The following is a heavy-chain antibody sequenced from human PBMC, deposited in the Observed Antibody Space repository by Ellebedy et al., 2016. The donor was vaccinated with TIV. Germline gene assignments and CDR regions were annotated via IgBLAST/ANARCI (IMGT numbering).Heavy chain of an antibody. CDR3: AKSHGYSSSWYSDDYFDY. V-gene: IGHV3-30*18. CDR1: GFTFSNYG. CDR2: ISYDGSYK. D-gene: IGHD6-13*01. Sequence: GESLKISXEASGFTFSNYGMHWVRQAPGKGLEWVALISYDGSYKHYIDSVKGRFTISRDISNNTLYLHMNSLRAEDTAVYYCAKSHGYSSSWYSDDYFDYWGRGTLVTVSS. J-gene: IGHJ4*02.